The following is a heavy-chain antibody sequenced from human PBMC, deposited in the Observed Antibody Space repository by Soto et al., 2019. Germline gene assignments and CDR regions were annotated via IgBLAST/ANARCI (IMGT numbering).Heavy chain of an antibody. Sequence: SETLSPTCRVAGGSINSYYWNWIQQPPGKGLEWIGQIYYTGSTNYNPSLKGRVTISVDRSKNQFSLRLSSVTAADTAVYYCATAKTTLYNWFDPWGQGTLVTVSS. CDR3: ATAKTTLYNWFDP. CDR1: GGSINSYY. D-gene: IGHD1-7*01. J-gene: IGHJ5*02. CDR2: IYYTGST. V-gene: IGHV4-59*08.